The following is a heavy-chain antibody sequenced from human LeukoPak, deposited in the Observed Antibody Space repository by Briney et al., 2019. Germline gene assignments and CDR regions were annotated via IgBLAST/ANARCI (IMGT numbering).Heavy chain of an antibody. CDR2: INPNSGGT. CDR1: GYTFTGYY. V-gene: IGHV1-2*02. CDR3: ATTSGSFTFDY. Sequence: GASVKVSCKASGYTFTGYYMHWVRQAPGQGLEWMGWINPNSGGTNYAQKFQGRVTMTRDTSISTAYMELSSLRSEDTAVYYCATTSGSFTFDYWGQGTLVTVSS. J-gene: IGHJ4*02. D-gene: IGHD1-26*01.